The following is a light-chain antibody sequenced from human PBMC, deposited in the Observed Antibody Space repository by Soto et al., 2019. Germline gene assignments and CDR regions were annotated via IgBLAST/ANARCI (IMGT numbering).Light chain of an antibody. J-gene: IGLJ3*02. CDR2: EFS. CDR1: SSKIGGYTY. CDR3: SSYTTSSTWV. Sequence: QSALTQPASGSGSPGKPLTTPCIETSSKIGGYTYVPWHHKHPVKVPKLMINEFSNRPSGVSNRFSGSKSGSTASLTISGLQADDEADYYCSSYTTSSTWVFGGGTKVTVL. V-gene: IGLV2-14*01.